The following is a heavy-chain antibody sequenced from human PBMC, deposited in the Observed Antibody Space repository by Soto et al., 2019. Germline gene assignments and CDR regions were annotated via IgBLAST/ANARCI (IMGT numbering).Heavy chain of an antibody. CDR2: ITSSSTNT. J-gene: IGHJ3*02. CDR3: ARGAPWGVTFPFDI. V-gene: IGHV3-11*05. D-gene: IGHD7-27*01. CDR1: EFTFSDYY. Sequence: QLVESGGGLVKPGASLRLSCLASEFTFSDYYMHWIRQAPGKGLEWISSITSSSTNTDYADSVKGRFTIARDNAKNSVFLQMSSLRVDDTAIYYCARGAPWGVTFPFDIWGQGTIVSVSS.